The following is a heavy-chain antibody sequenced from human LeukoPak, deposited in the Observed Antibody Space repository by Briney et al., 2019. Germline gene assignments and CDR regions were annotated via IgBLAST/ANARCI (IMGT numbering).Heavy chain of an antibody. CDR3: ARESEYCSSTSCYTGRYYYYGMDV. CDR2: IWYDGSNK. V-gene: IGHV3-33*01. D-gene: IGHD2-2*02. J-gene: IGHJ6*02. Sequence: GGSLRLSCAASGFTFSSYGMHWVRQAPGKGLEWVAVIWYDGSNKYYADSVKGRFTISRDNSKNTLYLQMNGLRAEDTAVYYCARESEYCSSTSCYTGRYYYYGMDVWGQGTTVTVSS. CDR1: GFTFSSYG.